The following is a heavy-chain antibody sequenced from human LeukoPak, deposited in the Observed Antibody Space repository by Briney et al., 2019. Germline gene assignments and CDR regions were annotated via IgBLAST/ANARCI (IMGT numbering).Heavy chain of an antibody. Sequence: GASVKVSCKASGYTFTSYGISWVRQAPGQGLEWMGWISAYNGNTNYAQKLQGRVTMTTDTPTSTAYMELRSLRSDDTAVYYCARDFNGYSGSYYLLGFDFDYWGQGTLVTVSS. J-gene: IGHJ4*02. CDR2: ISAYNGNT. CDR3: ARDFNGYSGSYYLLGFDFDY. V-gene: IGHV1-18*01. CDR1: GYTFTSYG. D-gene: IGHD1-26*01.